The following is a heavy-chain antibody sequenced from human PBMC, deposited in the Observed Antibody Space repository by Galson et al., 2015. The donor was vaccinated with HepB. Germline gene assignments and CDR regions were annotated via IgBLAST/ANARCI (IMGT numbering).Heavy chain of an antibody. Sequence: SVKVSCKASGYTFTSYAIHWVRQAPGQRLEWMGWINAGNGNTKYSQKFQGRVTITRDTSASTAYMELSSLRSEDTAAYYCARFRGVLAEYFQHWGQGTLVTVSS. V-gene: IGHV1-3*01. CDR2: INAGNGNT. J-gene: IGHJ1*01. CDR1: GYTFTSYA. D-gene: IGHD3-10*01. CDR3: ARFRGVLAEYFQH.